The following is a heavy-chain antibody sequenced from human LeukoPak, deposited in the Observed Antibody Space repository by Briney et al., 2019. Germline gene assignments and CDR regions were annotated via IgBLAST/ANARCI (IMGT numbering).Heavy chain of an antibody. D-gene: IGHD3-10*01. J-gene: IGHJ6*03. Sequence: GGSLRLSCAASGFIFSTCWMSWVRQAPGKGLEWVANIKQDGSEKYYADSVKGRFTLSRDNAKNSLYLQMNSLRAEDTAIYYCATVSGARYYYYYMDVWGKGTTVTVSS. CDR1: GFIFSTCW. CDR2: IKQDGSEK. CDR3: ATVSGARYYYYYMDV. V-gene: IGHV3-7*01.